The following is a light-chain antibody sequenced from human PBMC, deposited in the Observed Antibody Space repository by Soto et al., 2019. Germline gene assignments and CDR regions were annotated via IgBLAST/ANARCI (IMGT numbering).Light chain of an antibody. CDR3: AAWDDSLSGHVV. V-gene: IGLV1-47*01. CDR1: SSNIGSNY. Sequence: QSVLTQPPSASGTPGQRVTISCSGSSSNIGSNYVYWYQQLPGTAPKLLIYRNNQRPLGVPDRFSGSKSGTSASLAISGLRSEDEADYYCAAWDDSLSGHVVFGGGTQLTVL. CDR2: RNN. J-gene: IGLJ2*01.